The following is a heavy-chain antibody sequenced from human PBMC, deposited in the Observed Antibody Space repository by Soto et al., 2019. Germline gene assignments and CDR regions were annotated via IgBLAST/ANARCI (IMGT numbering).Heavy chain of an antibody. CDR2: IYYSGST. Sequence: QVQLHESGPGLVKHSQTLYLTCTVSGGSISSAGYYWSWIRQHPGKGLEWIGYIYYSGSTYYNPSLKSRVTISVDTSKNQFSLKLSSVTAADTAVYYCARGVTMVRGVIHTPYFDYWGQGTLVTVSS. CDR1: GGSISSAGYY. V-gene: IGHV4-31*03. J-gene: IGHJ4*02. D-gene: IGHD3-10*01. CDR3: ARGVTMVRGVIHTPYFDY.